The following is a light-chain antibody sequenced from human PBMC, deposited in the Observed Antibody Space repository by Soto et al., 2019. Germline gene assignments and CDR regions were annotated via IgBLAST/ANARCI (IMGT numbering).Light chain of an antibody. CDR1: QSVFSRSNNKNY. J-gene: IGKJ1*01. CDR2: WAS. CDR3: RQCSSSPRT. Sequence: DVVMTQSPESLAVSLGERATINCKTSQSVFSRSNNKNYLAWYQLKPGQPPKLLLYWASTRESGVPDRFTGSGSGRDFTLTINNVQAEYVAVYCCRQCSSSPRTFGLGTKVDIK. V-gene: IGKV4-1*01.